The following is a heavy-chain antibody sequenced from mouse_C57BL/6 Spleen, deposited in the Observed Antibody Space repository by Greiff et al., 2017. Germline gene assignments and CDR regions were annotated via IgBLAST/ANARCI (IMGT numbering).Heavy chain of an antibody. V-gene: IGHV1-15*01. CDR1: GYTFTDYE. CDR2: IDPETGGT. CDR3: TRGASYGAMDY. J-gene: IGHJ4*01. Sequence: QVQLQQSGAELVRPGASVTLSCKASGYTFTDYEMHWVKQTPVHGLEWIGAIDPETGGTAYNQKFKGKALLTADKSSSTAYMELRSLTSEDSAVYYCTRGASYGAMDYWGQGTSVTVSS. D-gene: IGHD1-2*01.